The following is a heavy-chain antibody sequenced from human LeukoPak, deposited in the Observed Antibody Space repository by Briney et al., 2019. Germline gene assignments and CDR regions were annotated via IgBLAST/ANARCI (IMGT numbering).Heavy chain of an antibody. Sequence: PGGTLRLSCAASGFTFSNHGMNWVRQAPGKGLEWVSYISSSSSTIYYADSVKGRFTISRDNAKNSLYLQMNSLRAEDTAVYYCARAVSASPYYYYMDVWGKGTTVTVSS. J-gene: IGHJ6*03. V-gene: IGHV3-48*01. CDR3: ARAVSASPYYYYMDV. CDR2: ISSSSSTI. CDR1: GFTFSNHG.